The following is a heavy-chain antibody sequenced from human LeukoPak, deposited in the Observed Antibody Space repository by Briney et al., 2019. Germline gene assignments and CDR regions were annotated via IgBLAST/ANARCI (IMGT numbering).Heavy chain of an antibody. J-gene: IGHJ4*02. D-gene: IGHD4-23*01. V-gene: IGHV4-61*01. CDR2: IYYSGST. CDR3: ARAATVVTNLDY. CDR1: GGSVSSGSYY. Sequence: SETLSLTCTVSGGSVSSGSYYWRWIRQPPGKGLEWIGYIYYSGSTNYNPSLKSRVTISVDTSKNQFPLKLSSVTAADTAVYYCARAATVVTNLDYWGQGTLVTVSS.